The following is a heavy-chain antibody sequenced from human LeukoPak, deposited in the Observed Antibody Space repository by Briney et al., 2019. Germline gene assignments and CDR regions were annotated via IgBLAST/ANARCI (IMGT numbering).Heavy chain of an antibody. V-gene: IGHV1-8*01. CDR3: ARVRGSYYYYGMDV. D-gene: IGHD2-15*01. CDR2: MNPNSGNT. J-gene: IGHJ6*02. CDR1: GYTFSSYD. Sequence: ASVKDSCKATGYTFSSYDMNWVRQATGQGLEWLGWMNPNSGNTGYAQKFQGRVTMTRNTSISTAYMELSSLRSEDTAVYYCARVRGSYYYYGMDVWGQGTTVTVSS.